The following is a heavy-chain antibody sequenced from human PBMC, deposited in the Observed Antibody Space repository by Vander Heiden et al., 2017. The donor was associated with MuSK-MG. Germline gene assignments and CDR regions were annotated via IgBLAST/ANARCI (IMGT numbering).Heavy chain of an antibody. CDR3: AKSTGGWYPPFDF. D-gene: IGHD6-19*01. Sequence: QVQLVESGGGLVKPGGSLRRSCAASRFTFSDYYMAWIRQAPGKGLEWVSYISGSGSPIYYADSVKGRFTISRDNAKNSLSLQMNSLRAEDTAVYYCAKSTGGWYPPFDFWGQGTLVTVSS. J-gene: IGHJ4*02. CDR1: RFTFSDYY. CDR2: ISGSGSPI. V-gene: IGHV3-11*04.